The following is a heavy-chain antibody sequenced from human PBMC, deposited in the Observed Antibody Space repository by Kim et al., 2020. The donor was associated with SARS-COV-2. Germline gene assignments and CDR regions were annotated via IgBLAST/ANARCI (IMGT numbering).Heavy chain of an antibody. V-gene: IGHV3-33*01. Sequence: GGSLRLSCAASGFTFSSYGMHWVRQAPGKGLEWVAVIWYDGSNKYYADSVKGRFTISRDNSKNTLYLQMNSLRAEDTAVYYCARDPPGYYDSSGYYGGGFAYWGQGTLVTVSS. J-gene: IGHJ4*02. CDR3: ARDPPGYYDSSGYYGGGFAY. CDR1: GFTFSSYG. CDR2: IWYDGSNK. D-gene: IGHD3-22*01.